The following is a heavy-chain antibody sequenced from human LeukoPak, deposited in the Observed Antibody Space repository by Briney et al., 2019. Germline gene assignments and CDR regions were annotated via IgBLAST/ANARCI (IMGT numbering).Heavy chain of an antibody. V-gene: IGHV3-30*18. CDR3: AKDYGDYSAAFDI. CDR2: ISYDGSNK. J-gene: IGHJ3*02. CDR1: GFTFSSYA. Sequence: GGSLRLSCAASGFTFSSYAMSWVRQAPGKGLEWVTVISYDGSNKYYADSVKGRFTISRDNSKNTLYLQMNSLRAEDTAVYYCAKDYGDYSAAFDIWGQGTMVTVSS. D-gene: IGHD4-17*01.